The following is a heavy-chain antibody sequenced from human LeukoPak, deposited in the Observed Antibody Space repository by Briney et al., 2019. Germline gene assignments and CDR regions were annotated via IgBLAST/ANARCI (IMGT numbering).Heavy chain of an antibody. CDR1: GYTFIDYY. CDR3: ARGRFLEWLVRRDAFDI. Sequence: GASVKVSCTASGYTFIDYYIHWVRQAPGQGLEWMGWINPNTGGTNYAQKFQGRVTMTRDTSISTAYMELSRLRSDDTAVYYCARGRFLEWLVRRDAFDIWGQGTMVTVSS. V-gene: IGHV1-2*02. J-gene: IGHJ3*02. CDR2: INPNTGGT. D-gene: IGHD3-3*01.